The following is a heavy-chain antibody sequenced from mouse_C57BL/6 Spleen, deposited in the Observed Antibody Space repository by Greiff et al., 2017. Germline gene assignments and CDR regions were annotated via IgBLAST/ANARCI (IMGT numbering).Heavy chain of an antibody. CDR2: INPGSGGT. J-gene: IGHJ1*03. Sequence: QVQLQQPGAELVRPGTSVKVSCKASGYAFTNYLIEWVKQRPGQGLEWIGVINPGSGGTNYNEKFKGKATLTADKSSSTAYMQLSSLTSEDSAFYFCARGYFDVWGTGTTVTVSS. V-gene: IGHV1-54*01. CDR3: ARGYFDV. CDR1: GYAFTNYL.